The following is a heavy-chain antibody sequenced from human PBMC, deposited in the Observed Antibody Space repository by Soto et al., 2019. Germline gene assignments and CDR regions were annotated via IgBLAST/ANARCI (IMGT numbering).Heavy chain of an antibody. CDR2: INHSGST. J-gene: IGHJ4*02. D-gene: IGHD6-13*01. CDR3: ARVPSSSYHYFDY. V-gene: IGHV4-34*01. CDR1: GGSFSGYY. Sequence: SETLSLTCAVYGGSFSGYYWTWIRQPPGTGLEWIGEINHSGSTNYNPSLKSRVTISRDNSKNTLYLQMSSLRAEDTAVYYCARVPSSSYHYFDYWGQGTVVTVFS.